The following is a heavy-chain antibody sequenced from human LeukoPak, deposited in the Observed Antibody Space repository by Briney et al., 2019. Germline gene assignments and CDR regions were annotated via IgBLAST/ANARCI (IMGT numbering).Heavy chain of an antibody. J-gene: IGHJ6*02. Sequence: PGGSLRLSCAASGFTFSSYSMNWVRQAPGKGLEWVSSISSSSSYIYYADSVKGRFTISRDNAKNSLYLQMNSLRAEDTAVYYCVRDLYSASFYADYYYGMDVWGQGTAVIVSS. D-gene: IGHD5/OR15-5a*01. CDR1: GFTFSSYS. V-gene: IGHV3-21*01. CDR2: ISSSSSYI. CDR3: VRDLYSASFYADYYYGMDV.